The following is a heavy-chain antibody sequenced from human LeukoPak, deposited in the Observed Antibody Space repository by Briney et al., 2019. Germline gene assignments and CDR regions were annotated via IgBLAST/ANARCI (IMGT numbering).Heavy chain of an antibody. Sequence: KPSETPSLTCTVSGGSINSGVYYWSWIRQHPGKGLEWIGYVYYSGSTYYNPSLKSRVTMSVDTSKNQFSLKLNSVTAADTAVYYCARPLSEVMIALAYWGQGTLVTVSP. CDR1: GGSINSGVYY. CDR3: ARPLSEVMIALAY. D-gene: IGHD2-21*01. CDR2: VYYSGST. V-gene: IGHV4-31*03. J-gene: IGHJ4*02.